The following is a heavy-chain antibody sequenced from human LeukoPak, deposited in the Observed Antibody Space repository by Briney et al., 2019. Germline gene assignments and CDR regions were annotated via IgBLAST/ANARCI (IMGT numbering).Heavy chain of an antibody. V-gene: IGHV1-46*01. D-gene: IGHD2-2*01. CDR3: ARGRDIVVVPASFDY. J-gene: IGHJ4*02. CDR1: GYTFTSYY. Sequence: ASVRVSCTASGYTFTSYYMHWVRQAPGQGLEWMGIINPSGGSTSYAQKFQGRVTMTRDTSTSTVYMELSSLRSEDTAVYYCARGRDIVVVPASFDYWGQGTLVTVSS. CDR2: INPSGGST.